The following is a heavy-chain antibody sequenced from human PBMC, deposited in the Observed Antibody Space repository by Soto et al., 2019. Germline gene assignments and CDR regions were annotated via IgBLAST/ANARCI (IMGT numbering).Heavy chain of an antibody. Sequence: SVTLSLTCTVSGGSISSDSYCWGWVRQPPGKGPEWIGTVCSSGRSYYNPSLKSRVTIAVDTSKSQFSLKLTSVTAADTAVYFSARHXNHHFWSGYSGPYYFDYWGQGNLVTVSS. J-gene: IGHJ4*02. D-gene: IGHD3-3*02. CDR2: VCSSGRS. CDR3: ARHXNHHFWSGYSGPYYFDY. V-gene: IGHV4-39*01. CDR1: GGSISSDSYC.